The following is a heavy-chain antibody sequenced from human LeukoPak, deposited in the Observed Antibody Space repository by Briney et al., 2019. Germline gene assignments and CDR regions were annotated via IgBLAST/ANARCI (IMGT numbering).Heavy chain of an antibody. CDR1: GGSISSGDYY. CDR3: ARVAPPYDFWSGYLDY. D-gene: IGHD3-3*01. V-gene: IGHV4-30-4*01. CDR2: IYYSGST. J-gene: IGHJ4*02. Sequence: SETLFLTCTVSGGSISSGDYYWSWIRQPPGKGLEWIGYIYYSGSTYYNPSLKSRVTISVDTSKNQFSLKLSSVTAADTAVYYCARVAPPYDFWSGYLDYWGQGTLVTVSS.